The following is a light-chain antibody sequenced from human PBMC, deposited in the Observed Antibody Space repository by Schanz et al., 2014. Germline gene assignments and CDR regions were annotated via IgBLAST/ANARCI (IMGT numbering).Light chain of an antibody. CDR1: QSSSRW. V-gene: IGKV1-5*01. CDR2: DAS. Sequence: DIQMNQSPSTLSASVGDRVTIPCRASQSSSRWLAWYQQKPGKDPKLLIYDASRLESGVPARFSGSGSGTEFTLTISSLQPDDFATDYCQQSYSTPRTFGQGTKVEIK. J-gene: IGKJ1*01. CDR3: QQSYSTPRT.